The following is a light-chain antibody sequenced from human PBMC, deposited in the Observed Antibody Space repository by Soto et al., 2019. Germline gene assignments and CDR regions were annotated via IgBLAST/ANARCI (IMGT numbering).Light chain of an antibody. V-gene: IGKV3-11*01. CDR3: QQYSSSPRT. CDR2: DAS. CDR1: QSVSRY. J-gene: IGKJ5*01. Sequence: EILLTQSPATLSVSLMERATLSFMASQSVSRYLAWYQQKPGQAPTLLIYDASSRATGIPATFSVSGSGTDFIFTLSSLEPEDFAVYHCQQYSSSPRTFGQGTRLEI.